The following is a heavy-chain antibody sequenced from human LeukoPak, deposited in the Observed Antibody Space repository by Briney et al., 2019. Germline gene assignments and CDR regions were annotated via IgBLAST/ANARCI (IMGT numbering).Heavy chain of an antibody. V-gene: IGHV3-30*02. J-gene: IGHJ5*02. CDR1: GFTFSSYG. D-gene: IGHD3-3*01. Sequence: GGSLRLSCAASGFTFSSYGMHWVRQAPGKGLEWVAFIRYDGSNKYYADSVKGRFTISRDNSKNTLYLQMDSLRAEDTAVYYCAKDYYDFWSGPFNWFDPWGQGTLVTVSS. CDR2: IRYDGSNK. CDR3: AKDYYDFWSGPFNWFDP.